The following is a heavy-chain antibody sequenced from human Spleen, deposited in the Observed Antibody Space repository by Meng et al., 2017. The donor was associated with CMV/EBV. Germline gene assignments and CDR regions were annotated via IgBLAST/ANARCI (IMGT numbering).Heavy chain of an antibody. CDR2: INPSGGST. Sequence: ASVKVSCKASGYTFTSYGITWVRQAPGQGLEWMGIINPSGGSTSYAQKFQGRVTMTRDTSTSTVYMELSSLRSEDTAVYYCARFEAAARYFQHWGQGTLVTVSS. CDR3: ARFEAAARYFQH. D-gene: IGHD6-13*01. CDR1: GYTFTSYG. V-gene: IGHV1-46*01. J-gene: IGHJ1*01.